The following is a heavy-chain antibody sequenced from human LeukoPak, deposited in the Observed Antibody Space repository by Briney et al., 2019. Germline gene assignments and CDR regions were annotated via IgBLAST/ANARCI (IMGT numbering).Heavy chain of an antibody. D-gene: IGHD1-14*01. CDR2: INHSGST. CDR1: GGSFSVYY. Sequence: SETLSLTCAVYGGSFSVYYWSWIRQPPGKGLEWIGEINHSGSTNYNPSLKSRVTISVDTSRNQFSLKLSSVTAADTAVYYCARDLGSLLPEKKYYFDYWGQGTLVTVSS. J-gene: IGHJ4*02. CDR3: ARDLGSLLPEKKYYFDY. V-gene: IGHV4-34*01.